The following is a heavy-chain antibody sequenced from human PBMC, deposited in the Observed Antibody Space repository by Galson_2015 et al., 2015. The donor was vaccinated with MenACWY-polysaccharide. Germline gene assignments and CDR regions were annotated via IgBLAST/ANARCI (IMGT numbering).Heavy chain of an antibody. CDR2: MRADGSKK. Sequence: SLRLSCAASGFTFSSYGMHWVRQAPGKGLEWLAFMRADGSKKYYADSVKGRFTISRDDSKNTLYLQMDSLRAEDTAVYFCAKKASSSRYYFDYWGQGALVTVSS. J-gene: IGHJ4*02. CDR1: GFTFSSYG. V-gene: IGHV3-30*02. CDR3: AKKASSSRYYFDY. D-gene: IGHD6-6*01.